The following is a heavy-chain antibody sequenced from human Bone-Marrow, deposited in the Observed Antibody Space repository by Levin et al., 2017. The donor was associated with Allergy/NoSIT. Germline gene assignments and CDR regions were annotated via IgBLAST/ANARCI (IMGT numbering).Heavy chain of an antibody. Sequence: QPGGSLRLSCAASGFTFSEYGMNWVRQAPGKGLEWVAVIWYDGTNKYYGDSVKGRFTISRDNSKNILYLQMNSLRAEDTAVYYCARGLSFFEYWGQGTLVTVSS. CDR1: GFTFSEYG. J-gene: IGHJ4*02. V-gene: IGHV3-33*03. D-gene: IGHD3-16*02. CDR2: IWYDGTNK. CDR3: ARGLSFFEY.